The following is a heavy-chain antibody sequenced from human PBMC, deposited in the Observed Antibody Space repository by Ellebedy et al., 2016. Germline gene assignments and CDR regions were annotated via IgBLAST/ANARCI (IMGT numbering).Heavy chain of an antibody. D-gene: IGHD5-18*01. V-gene: IGHV3-74*01. CDR3: AREPTTMVPFDY. J-gene: IGHJ4*02. Sequence: GESLKISCAASGFAFSSYWMHWVRQGPGKGLVWVSRIHSDGSSTNYADSVKGRFTISRDNAKNTLHLQMNSLRAEDTAVYYCAREPTTMVPFDYWGQGTLVTVSS. CDR1: GFAFSSYW. CDR2: IHSDGSST.